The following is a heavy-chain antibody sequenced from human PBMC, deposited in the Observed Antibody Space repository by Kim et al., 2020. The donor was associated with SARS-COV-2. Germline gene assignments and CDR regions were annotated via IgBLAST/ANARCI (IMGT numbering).Heavy chain of an antibody. CDR2: ISRSGGST. CDR1: GFTFSNYA. D-gene: IGHD6-19*01. Sequence: GGSLRLFCAASGFTFSNYAMSWVRQAPGKGLEWVSAISRSGGSTYYADSVKGRFTISRDDSKNTLHLQMNSLRVEDTALYYCTKDQNSGWYNNFDSWGQGTLVTVSS. J-gene: IGHJ4*02. CDR3: TKDQNSGWYNNFDS. V-gene: IGHV3-23*01.